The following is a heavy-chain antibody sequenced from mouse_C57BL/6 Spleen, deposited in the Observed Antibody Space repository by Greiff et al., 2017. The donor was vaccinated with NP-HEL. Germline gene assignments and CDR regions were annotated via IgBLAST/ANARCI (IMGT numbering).Heavy chain of an antibody. D-gene: IGHD2-2*01. V-gene: IGHV1-42*01. CDR2: INPSTGGT. CDR1: GYSFPGYY. J-gene: IGHJ3*01. CDR3: ATSTMVTTGSSWFAY. Sequence: EVQLQESGPELVKPGASVKISCKASGYSFPGYYMNWVKQSPEKSLEWIGEINPSTGGTTYNQKFKAKATLTVDKSSSTAYMQLKSLTSEDSAVYYCATSTMVTTGSSWFAYWGQGTLVTVSA.